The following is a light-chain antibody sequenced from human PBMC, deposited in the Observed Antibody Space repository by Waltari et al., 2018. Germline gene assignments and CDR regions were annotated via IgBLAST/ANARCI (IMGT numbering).Light chain of an antibody. CDR1: RSDVGEYNY. CDR2: DVS. CDR3: SSFTSKRTVV. Sequence: QSALTQPASVSGSPGQSITISCSGSRSDVGEYNYVSWYQQHPGKAPKLLIYDVSKRHSGASNRCSGSKSGNTASLTLSGLQAEDEADYYCSSFTSKRTVVFGGGTKVTVL. V-gene: IGLV2-14*03. J-gene: IGLJ3*02.